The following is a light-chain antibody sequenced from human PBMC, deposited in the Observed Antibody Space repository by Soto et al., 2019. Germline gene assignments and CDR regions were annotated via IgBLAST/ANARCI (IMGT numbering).Light chain of an antibody. V-gene: IGLV2-8*01. CDR1: SSDVGGYNY. CDR2: EVN. J-gene: IGLJ2*01. CDR3: SSYAGSNNLGVV. Sequence: QSVLTQPPSASGSPGPSVTISCTGTSSDVGGYNYVSWYQQHPGKAPQLMIYEVNKRPSGVPDRFSGSKSGNTASLTVSGLQAEDEADYYCSSYAGSNNLGVVFGGGTKLTVL.